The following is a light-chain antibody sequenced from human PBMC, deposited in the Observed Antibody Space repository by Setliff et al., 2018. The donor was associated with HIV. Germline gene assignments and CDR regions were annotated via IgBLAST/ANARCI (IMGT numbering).Light chain of an antibody. Sequence: LTQAASVSGSPGQSISISCTGTSSDIGVYDYVSWYQQHPGKAPKLMLYDVSRRPSAISTRFSGSKSGNTAFLTISGLQTEDEADYYCTSYTNNSTYVFGTGTKVTVL. J-gene: IGLJ1*01. V-gene: IGLV2-14*03. CDR3: TSYTNNSTYV. CDR2: DVS. CDR1: SSDIGVYDY.